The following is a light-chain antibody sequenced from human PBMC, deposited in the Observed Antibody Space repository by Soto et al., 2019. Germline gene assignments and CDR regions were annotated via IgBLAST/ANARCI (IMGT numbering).Light chain of an antibody. Sequence: QYALTQPASVSGSPGQSITISCTGTSSDVGGYNYVSWYQQHPGKAPKIMIYEVSNRPSGVSNRFSSSKSGNTASLTISGLQAEDEADYYCSSYTTSSTLVFGTGTKVTVL. CDR2: EVS. V-gene: IGLV2-14*01. J-gene: IGLJ1*01. CDR1: SSDVGGYNY. CDR3: SSYTTSSTLV.